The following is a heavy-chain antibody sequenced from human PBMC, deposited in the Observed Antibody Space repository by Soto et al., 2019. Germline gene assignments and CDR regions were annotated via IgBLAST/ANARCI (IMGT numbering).Heavy chain of an antibody. V-gene: IGHV4-61*01. CDR3: ARDSEKYSYGHNDY. CDR1: GGPVSSGNYY. D-gene: IGHD5-18*01. CDR2: IFHSGT. J-gene: IGHJ4*02. Sequence: QVQLQESGPGLVKPSETLSLTCTVSGGPVSSGNYYWSWIRQPPGKRLEWIGYIFHSGTKYNPSLKSRVTISVDTSKNQFSLKLSSVTAADTAVYYCARDSEKYSYGHNDYWGQGTVVTVSS.